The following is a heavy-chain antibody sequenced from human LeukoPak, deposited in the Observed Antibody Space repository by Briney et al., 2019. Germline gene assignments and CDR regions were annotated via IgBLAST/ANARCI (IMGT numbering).Heavy chain of an antibody. D-gene: IGHD6-25*01. Sequence: SQTLSLTCAISGDSVSSNIAAWHWIRQSPARGLEWLGKTYYRSKWYNDYAVSLNSRITINPDTSRNQFSLHLNSVTPEDTAVYYCARWRQRLPADWGPGTLVTVSS. J-gene: IGHJ4*02. CDR1: GDSVSSNIAA. CDR3: ARWRQRLPAD. CDR2: TYYRSKWYN. V-gene: IGHV6-1*01.